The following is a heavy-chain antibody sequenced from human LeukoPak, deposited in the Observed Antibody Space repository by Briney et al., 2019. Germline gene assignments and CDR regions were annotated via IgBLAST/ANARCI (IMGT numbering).Heavy chain of an antibody. CDR2: IRRDGSET. CDR1: GFTFSNYW. Sequence: GGSLRLSCAASGFTFSNYWMTWVRRAPGKGLEWVANIRRDGSETHYVDSVMGRFTISRDNAKNSLYLQMNSLRAEDTAVYYCAREEWELLRYYYYYMDVWGKGTTVTVSS. J-gene: IGHJ6*03. CDR3: AREEWELLRYYYYYMDV. D-gene: IGHD1-26*01. V-gene: IGHV3-7*01.